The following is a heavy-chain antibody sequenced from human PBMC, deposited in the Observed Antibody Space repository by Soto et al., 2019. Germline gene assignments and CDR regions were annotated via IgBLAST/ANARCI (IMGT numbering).Heavy chain of an antibody. CDR3: ARLVTMVRGPTAFDI. D-gene: IGHD3-10*01. CDR1: GYSFNSYW. V-gene: IGHV5-51*01. J-gene: IGHJ3*02. CDR2: IYPGDSDT. Sequence: GEYLKIYCQGSGYSFNSYWIGWVRQLPGKGLEWMGIIYPGDSDTRYTPSCQGQVTISADKSISTAYLQWSSLKASDTAMYYCARLVTMVRGPTAFDIWGQGTMVTVSS.